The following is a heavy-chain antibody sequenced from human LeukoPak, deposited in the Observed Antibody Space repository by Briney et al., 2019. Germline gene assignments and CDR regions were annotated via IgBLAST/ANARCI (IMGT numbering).Heavy chain of an antibody. D-gene: IGHD1-26*01. CDR2: ITGGAENT. CDR3: AKVLSGSQDY. Sequence: GGSLILSCAASGFTFSGHAMSWVRQAPGKGLNWLSTITGGAENTYYADSVKGRFTISRDNSKNTAYLQMDSLRVEDTAVYYCAKVLSGSQDYWGQGTLVTVFS. V-gene: IGHV3-23*01. J-gene: IGHJ4*02. CDR1: GFTFSGHA.